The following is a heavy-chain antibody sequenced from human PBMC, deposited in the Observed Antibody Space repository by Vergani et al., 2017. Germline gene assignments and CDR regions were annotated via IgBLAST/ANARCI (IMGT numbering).Heavy chain of an antibody. D-gene: IGHD3-10*01. V-gene: IGHV4-59*01. CDR2: IYYSGST. CDR3: ATAMANFTDYGYLGV. Sequence: QVQLQESGPGLVKPSETLSLTCTVSGGSISSYYWSWIRQPPGKGLEWIGYIYYSGSTNYNPSLKSRVTITVDTSKNQFSLKLSSVTAADTAVYYCATAMANFTDYGYLGVWGKGTTVTVSS. CDR1: GGSISSYY. J-gene: IGHJ6*03.